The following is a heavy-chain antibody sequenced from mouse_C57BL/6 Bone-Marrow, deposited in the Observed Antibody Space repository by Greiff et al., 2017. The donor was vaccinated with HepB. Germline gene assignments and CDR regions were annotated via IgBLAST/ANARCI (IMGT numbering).Heavy chain of an antibody. Sequence: EVMLVESGGGLVQPGESLKLSCESNEYEFPSHDMSWVRKTPEKRLELVAAINSDGGSTYYPDTMERRFTISRDNTKKTLYLQMSSLRSEDTALYYCARQRQLRLLMDYWGQGTSVTVSS. D-gene: IGHD3-2*02. CDR1: EYEFPSHD. CDR2: INSDGGST. V-gene: IGHV5-2*01. CDR3: ARQRQLRLLMDY. J-gene: IGHJ4*01.